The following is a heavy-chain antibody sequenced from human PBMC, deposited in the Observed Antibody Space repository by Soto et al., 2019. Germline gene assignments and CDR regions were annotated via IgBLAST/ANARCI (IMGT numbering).Heavy chain of an antibody. CDR2: AHHSGFT. V-gene: IGHV4-4*02. Sequence: QVQLQKSGPGLVKPSETLSLTCAVSGDSIGSNFWWRWVRQTPGKGLEWIGEAHHSGFTNYNPSLRRRVTISIDYSNNQLSLRLSSVTAADTAIYYCTRHCPAYCLSYWGQGTLVNVSS. CDR3: TRHCPAYCLSY. J-gene: IGHJ4*02. CDR1: GDSIGSNFW. D-gene: IGHD2-21*01.